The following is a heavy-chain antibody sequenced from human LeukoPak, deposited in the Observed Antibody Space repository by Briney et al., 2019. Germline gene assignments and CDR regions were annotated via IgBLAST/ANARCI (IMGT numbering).Heavy chain of an antibody. Sequence: SVKVSCKASGGTFSSYAISWVRQAPGQGLEWMGRIIPILGIANYAQKFQGRVTITADKSTSTAYMELSNLRSEDTAVYYCARLPGRHYYYGMDVWGQGTTVTVSS. V-gene: IGHV1-69*04. CDR3: ARLPGRHYYYGMDV. D-gene: IGHD1-1*01. J-gene: IGHJ6*02. CDR2: IIPILGIA. CDR1: GGTFSSYA.